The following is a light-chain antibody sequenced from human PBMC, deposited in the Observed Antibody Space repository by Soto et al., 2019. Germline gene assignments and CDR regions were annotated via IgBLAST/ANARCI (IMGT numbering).Light chain of an antibody. J-gene: IGKJ3*01. CDR2: DAS. V-gene: IGKV3-20*01. CDR3: QQYGSSPGLFT. Sequence: EIVLTQSPGTLSLSPGERATLNCRASQSISSTYLAWYQQKPGQAPRLLIYDASSRATGIPDRFSGSGSGTDFTLTISRLEPEDFAVYYCQQYGSSPGLFTFGPGTKVDIK. CDR1: QSISSTY.